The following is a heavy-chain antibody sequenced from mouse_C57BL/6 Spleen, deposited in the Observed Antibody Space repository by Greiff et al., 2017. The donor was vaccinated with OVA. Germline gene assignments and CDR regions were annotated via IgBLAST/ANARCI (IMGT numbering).Heavy chain of an antibody. CDR2: IYPGSGNT. CDR1: GYTFTDYY. J-gene: IGHJ2*01. CDR3: ARERLPPYYFDY. D-gene: IGHD2-4*01. V-gene: IGHV1-76*01. Sequence: VQLQQSGAELVRPGASVKLSCKASGYTFTDYYINWVKQRPGQGLEWIARIYPGSGNTYYNEKFKGKATLTAEKSSSTAYMQLSSLTSEDSAVYVCARERLPPYYFDYWGQGTTRTVSS.